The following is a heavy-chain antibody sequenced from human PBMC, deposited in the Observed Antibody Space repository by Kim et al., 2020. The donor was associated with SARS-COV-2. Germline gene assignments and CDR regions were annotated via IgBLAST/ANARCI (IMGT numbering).Heavy chain of an antibody. CDR2: IWYDGSNK. CDR3: AKGGRYYDSSGYYYRS. J-gene: IGHJ5*02. V-gene: IGHV3-33*06. D-gene: IGHD3-22*01. CDR1: GFTFSSYG. Sequence: GGSLRLSCAASGFTFSSYGMHWVRQAPGKGLEWVAVIWYDGSNKYYADSVKGRFTISRDNSKNTLYLQMNSLRAEDTAVYYCAKGGRYYDSSGYYYRSWGQGTLVTVSS.